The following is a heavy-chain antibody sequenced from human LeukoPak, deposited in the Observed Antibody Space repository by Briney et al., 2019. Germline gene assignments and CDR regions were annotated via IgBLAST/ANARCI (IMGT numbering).Heavy chain of an antibody. Sequence: SQTLSLTCTVSGGSVNSGSYYWSWIRQPPGKRLEWIGYIYYSGSTNYNPSLKSRVTISVDTSKNQFSLKLSSVTVADTAVYYCARRILPHALDYWGQGTLVTVSS. CDR3: ARRILPHALDY. V-gene: IGHV4-61*01. CDR2: IYYSGST. CDR1: GGSVNSGSYY. J-gene: IGHJ4*02. D-gene: IGHD1-14*01.